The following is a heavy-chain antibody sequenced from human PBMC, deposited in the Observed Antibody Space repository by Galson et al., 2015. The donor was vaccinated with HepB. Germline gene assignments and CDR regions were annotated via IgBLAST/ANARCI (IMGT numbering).Heavy chain of an antibody. D-gene: IGHD6-13*01. Sequence: SLRLSCAASGFTFSSYWMSWVRQAPGKGLEWVANIKQDGSEKYYVDSVKGRFTISRDNAKNSLYLQMNSLRAEDTAVYYCARDEYSSSPGWFDPWGQGTLVTVSS. CDR1: GFTFSSYW. CDR3: ARDEYSSSPGWFDP. V-gene: IGHV3-7*01. J-gene: IGHJ5*02. CDR2: IKQDGSEK.